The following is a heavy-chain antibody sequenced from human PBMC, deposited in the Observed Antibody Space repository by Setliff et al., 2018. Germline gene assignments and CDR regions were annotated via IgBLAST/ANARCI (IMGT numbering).Heavy chain of an antibody. D-gene: IGHD3-3*01. V-gene: IGHV4-59*11. CDR3: ARGKTFFGAFIRAFDI. CDR2: IYYSWNT. J-gene: IGHJ3*02. CDR1: GGSIDSHY. Sequence: ASETLSLTCSVSGGSIDSHYWSWIRQPPEKGLEWIGNIYYSWNTNYNPSLKSRVTISIDTSKNQFSLKLGSVTAADTAVYHCARGKTFFGAFIRAFDIWGQGRMVTVSS.